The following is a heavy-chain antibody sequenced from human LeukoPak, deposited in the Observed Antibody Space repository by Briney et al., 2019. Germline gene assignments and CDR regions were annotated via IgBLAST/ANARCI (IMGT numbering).Heavy chain of an antibody. J-gene: IGHJ4*02. Sequence: DGSLLLSCATSGFTFSRFWMGWVRQAPGKRLEWVANIKPDGSEKNYGDSVKGRFTISRDNARNSLYLQMNSLRAEDTAVYYCARENYFDFWGQGILVTVSS. CDR2: IKPDGSEK. CDR3: ARENYFDF. CDR1: GFTFSRFW. V-gene: IGHV3-7*04.